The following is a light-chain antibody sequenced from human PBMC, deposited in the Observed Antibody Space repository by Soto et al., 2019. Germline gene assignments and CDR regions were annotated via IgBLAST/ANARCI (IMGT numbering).Light chain of an antibody. V-gene: IGLV2-14*01. J-gene: IGLJ1*01. CDR1: RSDVGGYDY. Sequence: LTQPASVSGSPGQSIAISCTGTRSDVGGYDYVSWYQQQPDKAPKLMIYEVTKRPSGVSNRFSGSKSGNTASLTISGLQSEDEADYYCSSHTSGSTRVFGTGTKVTVL. CDR2: EVT. CDR3: SSHTSGSTRV.